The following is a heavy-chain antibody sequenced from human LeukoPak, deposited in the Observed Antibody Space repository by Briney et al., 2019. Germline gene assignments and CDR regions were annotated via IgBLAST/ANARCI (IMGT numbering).Heavy chain of an antibody. CDR1: GFTFSSYA. CDR2: ISGSGGST. J-gene: IGHJ4*02. CDR3: ARGQPGVAAAGNLDY. V-gene: IGHV3-23*01. D-gene: IGHD6-13*01. Sequence: PGGSLRLSCAASGFTFSSYAMSWVRQAPGKGLEWVSAISGSGGSTYYADSVEGRFTISRDTSMNTLFLQMNSLRAEDTAVYYCARGQPGVAAAGNLDYWGQGTLVTVSS.